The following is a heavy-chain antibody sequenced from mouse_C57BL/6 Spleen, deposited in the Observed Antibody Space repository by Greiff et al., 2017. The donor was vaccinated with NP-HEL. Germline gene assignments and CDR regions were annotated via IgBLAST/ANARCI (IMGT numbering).Heavy chain of an antibody. J-gene: IGHJ2*01. V-gene: IGHV1-52*01. CDR1: GYTFTSYW. Sequence: VQLQQPGAELVRPGSSVKLSCKASGYTFTSYWMHWVKQRPIQGLEWIGNIDPSDSETHYNQKFKDKATLTVDKSSSTAYMQLSSLTSEDSAVYYCARGGATMIFSFFDYWGQGTTLTVSS. D-gene: IGHD2-4*01. CDR3: ARGGATMIFSFFDY. CDR2: IDPSDSET.